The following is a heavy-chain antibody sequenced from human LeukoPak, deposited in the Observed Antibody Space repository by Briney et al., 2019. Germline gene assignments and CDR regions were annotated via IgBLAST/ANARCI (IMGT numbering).Heavy chain of an antibody. CDR3: TALTS. CDR1: GFTFSSYA. V-gene: IGHV3-30*04. Sequence: PGGSLRLSCAASGFTFSSYAMHWVRQAPGKGLEWVAVISYGGSNKYYADSVKGRFTISRDNSKNTLYLQMNSLRAEDTAVYYCTALTSWGQGTLVTVSS. D-gene: IGHD2-21*02. J-gene: IGHJ5*02. CDR2: ISYGGSNK.